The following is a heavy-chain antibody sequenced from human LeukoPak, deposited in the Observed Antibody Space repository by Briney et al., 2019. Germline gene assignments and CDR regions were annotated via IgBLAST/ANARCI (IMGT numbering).Heavy chain of an antibody. CDR2: ISAYNGNT. D-gene: IGHD3-9*01. J-gene: IGHJ4*02. CDR1: GYTFTSYG. CDR3: ARNDYDILTGYGIYVDY. V-gene: IGHV1-18*01. Sequence: GASVRVSCKASGYTFTSYGISRGREAPGQGREGMGGISAYNGNTNYAQKLQGRVTMTTDTSTSTAYMELRSLRSDDTAVYYCARNDYDILTGYGIYVDYWGQGTLVTVSS.